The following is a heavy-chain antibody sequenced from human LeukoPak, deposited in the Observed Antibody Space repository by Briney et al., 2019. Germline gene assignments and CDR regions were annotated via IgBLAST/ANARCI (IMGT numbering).Heavy chain of an antibody. D-gene: IGHD6-19*01. CDR2: ISSSSSYI. CDR3: ATGGLYSSGDY. CDR1: GFSFSTYT. V-gene: IGHV3-21*01. J-gene: IGHJ4*02. Sequence: SGGSLRLSCAASGFSFSTYTMNWVRQAPGKGLEWVSSISSSSSYIHYADAVKGRFTISRDNAKNSLYLQMNSLRAEDTAVYYCATGGLYSSGDYWGQGTLVTVSS.